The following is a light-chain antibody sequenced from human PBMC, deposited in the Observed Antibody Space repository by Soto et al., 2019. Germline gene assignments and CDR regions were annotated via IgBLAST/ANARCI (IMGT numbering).Light chain of an antibody. J-gene: IGKJ5*01. V-gene: IGKV1-39*01. CDR1: QSISSY. CDR2: AES. CDR3: QQRYSIPIT. Sequence: DIQMTQSPSSLSASVGDRVTITCRASQSISSYLNWYQQKPGKAPKHLIYAESSLQSGVPSRFSGSGSGTDFTLTISSLQPEDFATYYCQQRYSIPITGGRGTRLVIK.